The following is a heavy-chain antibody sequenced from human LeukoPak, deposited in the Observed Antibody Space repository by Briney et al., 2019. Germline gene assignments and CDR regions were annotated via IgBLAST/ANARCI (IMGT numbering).Heavy chain of an antibody. Sequence: SETLSLTCTVSGGSIRGYYWSWIRQPPGKGLEWIGYIYYSGSTNYNPSLKSRVTISVDTAKNQFSLKLSAVTAADTAVYYCARHEFDSGSLPYFDYWGQGILVTVSS. CDR3: ARHEFDSGSLPYFDY. V-gene: IGHV4-59*08. CDR2: IYYSGST. CDR1: GGSIRGYY. D-gene: IGHD3-10*01. J-gene: IGHJ4*02.